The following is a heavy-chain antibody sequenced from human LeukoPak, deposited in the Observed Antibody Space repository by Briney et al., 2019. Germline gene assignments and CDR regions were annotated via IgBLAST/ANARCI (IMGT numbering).Heavy chain of an antibody. V-gene: IGHV5-51*01. CDR3: ARRAFDSSTYYYWSYFDY. Sequence: GGSLKISCKASGYSFTSYWIAWVRQMPGKGLELMGIIYPADSDTKYSPSFQGQVTISDDKSITTAYLQLNSLKATDTAMYYCARRAFDSSTYYYWSYFDYWGQGTLVTVSS. D-gene: IGHD3-22*01. CDR2: IYPADSDT. CDR1: GYSFTSYW. J-gene: IGHJ4*02.